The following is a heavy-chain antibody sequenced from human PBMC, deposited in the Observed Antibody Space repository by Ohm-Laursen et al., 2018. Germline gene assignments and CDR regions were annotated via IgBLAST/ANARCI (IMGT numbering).Heavy chain of an antibody. J-gene: IGHJ5*02. CDR1: GGSLRNYY. Sequence: SETLSLTCTVSGGSLRNYYWSWIRQPPGKGLEWIGYIYYNGNPRYNPSLESRVTISVDPSKNQFSLKLSSVTAADTAVYYCARGGVPGDSSGPNWFDPWSQGTLVTVSS. CDR2: IYYNGNP. V-gene: IGHV4-59*12. CDR3: ARGGVPGDSSGPNWFDP. D-gene: IGHD3-22*01.